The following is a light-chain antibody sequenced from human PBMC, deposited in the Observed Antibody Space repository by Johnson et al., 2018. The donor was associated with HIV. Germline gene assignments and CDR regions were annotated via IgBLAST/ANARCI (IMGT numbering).Light chain of an antibody. CDR3: GTWDSSLRVCV. CDR1: NSNIGNNY. V-gene: IGLV1-51*01. CDR2: DNN. J-gene: IGLJ1*01. Sequence: QSVLTQPPSVSAAPGQKVTISCSGSNSNIGNNYVSWYQQLPGTAPKLLIYDNNKRPSGIPDRFSGSKSGTSATLGITGLQTGDEADYYCGTWDSSLRVCVFGTGTKVTVL.